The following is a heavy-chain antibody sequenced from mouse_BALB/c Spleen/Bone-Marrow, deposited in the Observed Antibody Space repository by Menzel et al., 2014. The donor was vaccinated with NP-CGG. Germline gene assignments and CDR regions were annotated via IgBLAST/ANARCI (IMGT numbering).Heavy chain of an antibody. CDR1: GFDFSTFW. CDR2: INPDRSTI. J-gene: IGHJ3*01. D-gene: IGHD1-2*01. Sequence: EVNVVESGGGLVQPGGSLKLSCAASGFDFSTFWMSWVRPAPGKGLEWIGEINPDRSTINYRPSLKDKFIISRDNAKNTLYLLMSKVRSEDTALYYCARLHYYGYGAYWGQGTLVTVSA. V-gene: IGHV4-1*02. CDR3: ARLHYYGYGAY.